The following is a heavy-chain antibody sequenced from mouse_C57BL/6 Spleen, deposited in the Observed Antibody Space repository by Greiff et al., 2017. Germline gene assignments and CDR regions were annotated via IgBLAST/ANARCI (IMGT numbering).Heavy chain of an antibody. J-gene: IGHJ4*01. CDR2: IHPNSGST. CDR3: ARTQLYDAMDY. D-gene: IGHD3-1*01. Sequence: QVQLQQPGAELVKPGASVKLSCKASGYTFTSYWMHWVKQRPGQGLEWIGMIHPNSGSTNYNEKFKSKATLTVDKSSITAYMQLSSLTSEDSAVYYCARTQLYDAMDYWGQGTSVTVAS. V-gene: IGHV1-64*01. CDR1: GYTFTSYW.